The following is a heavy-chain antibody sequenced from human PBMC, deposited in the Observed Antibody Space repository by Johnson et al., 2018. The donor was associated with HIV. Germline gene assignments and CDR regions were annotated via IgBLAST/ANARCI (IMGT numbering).Heavy chain of an antibody. V-gene: IGHV3-20*04. CDR2: INWNGGST. CDR1: GSTFSDYY. CDR3: ARLSGYYVYDAFDI. J-gene: IGHJ3*02. Sequence: VQLVESGGGVVQPGGSLRLSCAASGSTFSDYYMSWVRQAPGKGLEWVSGINWNGGSTGYADSVKGRFTISRDNAKNSLYLQMNSLRAEDTALYYCARLSGYYVYDAFDIWGQGTMVTVSS. D-gene: IGHD3-3*01.